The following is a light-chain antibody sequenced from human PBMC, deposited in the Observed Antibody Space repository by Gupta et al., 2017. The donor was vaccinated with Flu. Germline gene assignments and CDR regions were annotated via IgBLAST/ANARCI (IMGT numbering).Light chain of an antibody. J-gene: IGKJ1*01. V-gene: IGKV1-17*01. CDR1: QDIRHD. CDR2: STS. CDR3: LQHNSFPWT. Sequence: DIKMTQPPSSLSASVGDRVTITCRASQDIRHDLGWYQQMPGKAPRRLIYSTSSLQTGVSSRFSGSGSGTEFTLTISRLQPEDFATYYCLQHNSFPWTFGQGTKVEFK.